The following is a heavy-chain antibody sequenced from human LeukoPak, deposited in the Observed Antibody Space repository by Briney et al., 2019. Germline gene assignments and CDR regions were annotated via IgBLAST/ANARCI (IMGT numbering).Heavy chain of an antibody. Sequence: SETLSLTCTVSGGSISSYYWSWIRQPPGKGLEWIGYMYYSGSTNYNPSLKSRVTISVDTSKNQFSLKLSSVTAADTAVYYCARGTPYYDFWSGLAADYWGQGTLVTVSS. CDR1: GGSISSYY. CDR3: ARGTPYYDFWSGLAADY. D-gene: IGHD3-3*01. V-gene: IGHV4-59*01. J-gene: IGHJ4*02. CDR2: MYYSGST.